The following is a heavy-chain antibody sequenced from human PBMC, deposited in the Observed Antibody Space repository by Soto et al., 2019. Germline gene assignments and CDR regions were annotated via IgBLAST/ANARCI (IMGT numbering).Heavy chain of an antibody. D-gene: IGHD3-22*01. J-gene: IGHJ4*01. CDR2: IHNGGST. Sequence: PSETLSLTCTVSGGSLSDRYYMWIRQSPGKGLEYIGYIHNGGSTNYNPSLKSRVIISVETSKNQFSLKLTSVTAADTAVYYFVFLYDTAAVLNDYCGQRAAVPVSS. CDR3: VFLYDTAAVLNDY. CDR1: GGSLSDRY. V-gene: IGHV4-59*03.